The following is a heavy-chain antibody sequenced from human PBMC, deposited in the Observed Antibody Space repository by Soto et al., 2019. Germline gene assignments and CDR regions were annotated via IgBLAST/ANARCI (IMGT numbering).Heavy chain of an antibody. CDR2: FYSSGSI. Sequence: SETLSLTCFVSGYFIGAGGYYWSWIRHHPGKGLEWIGSFYSSGSIIYNPSLRSRVSISGDMSTNQFSMSLTSVTAADTARYYCARMYSSGSGWLHPSGPGTMVTV. J-gene: IGHJ5*02. D-gene: IGHD6-19*01. CDR1: GYFIGAGGYY. CDR3: ARMYSSGSGWLHP. V-gene: IGHV4-31*02.